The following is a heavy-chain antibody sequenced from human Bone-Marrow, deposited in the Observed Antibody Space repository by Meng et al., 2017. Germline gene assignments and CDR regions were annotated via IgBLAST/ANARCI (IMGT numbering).Heavy chain of an antibody. CDR3: ARASHYYDSSGYYVFDY. CDR2: IYYSGST. CDR1: CGSISSSSYY. J-gene: IGHJ4*02. Sequence: GSLRLSCTVSCGSISSSSYYWGWIRQPPGKGLEWIGSIYYSGSTYYNPSLKSRVTISVDTSKNQFSLKLSSVTAADTAVYYCARASHYYDSSGYYVFDYWGQGTLVTVSS. D-gene: IGHD3-22*01. V-gene: IGHV4-39*07.